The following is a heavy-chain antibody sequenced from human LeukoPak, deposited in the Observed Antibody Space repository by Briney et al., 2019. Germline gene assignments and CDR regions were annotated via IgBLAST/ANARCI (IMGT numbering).Heavy chain of an antibody. CDR2: INHSGST. CDR1: GGSISSYY. V-gene: IGHV4-34*01. CDR3: ARGNYGGPGHDVFDI. Sequence: SETLSLTCTVSGGSISSYYWSWIRQPPGKELEWIGEINHSGSTNYNPSLKSRVTISVDTSKNQFSLKLSSVTAADTAVYYCARGNYGGPGHDVFDIWGQGTMVSVSS. J-gene: IGHJ3*02. D-gene: IGHD4-23*01.